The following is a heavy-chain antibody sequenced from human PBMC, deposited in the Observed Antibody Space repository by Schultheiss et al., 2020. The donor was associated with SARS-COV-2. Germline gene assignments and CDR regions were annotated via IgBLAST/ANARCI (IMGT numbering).Heavy chain of an antibody. Sequence: SETLSLTCTVSGGSINSYYWSWIRQPPGKGLEWIGFIYHSGSTNYNPSLNSLVTISVDTSKTQFSLRMNSVTAADTAVYYCARSPTVTRFYYMDVWGKGSTVTVAS. CDR1: GGSINSYY. CDR2: IYHSGST. V-gene: IGHV4-59*01. D-gene: IGHD4-17*01. J-gene: IGHJ6*03. CDR3: ARSPTVTRFYYMDV.